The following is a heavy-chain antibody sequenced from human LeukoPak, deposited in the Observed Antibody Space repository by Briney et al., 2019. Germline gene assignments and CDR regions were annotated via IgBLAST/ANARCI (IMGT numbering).Heavy chain of an antibody. CDR1: GYLFTSYW. D-gene: IGHD3-22*01. Sequence: GESLQISCKGSGYLFTSYWIGWVRQMPGKGLEWMGIIYPGDSDTRYSPSFQGQVSISADKSITTGYLQWRSLKASDTAMYYCARQRSTAYYDSSGLPYDAFDIWGQGTMVTVSS. V-gene: IGHV5-51*01. J-gene: IGHJ3*02. CDR2: IYPGDSDT. CDR3: ARQRSTAYYDSSGLPYDAFDI.